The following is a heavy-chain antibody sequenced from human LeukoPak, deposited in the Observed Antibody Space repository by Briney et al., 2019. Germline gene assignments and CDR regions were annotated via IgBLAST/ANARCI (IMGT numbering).Heavy chain of an antibody. CDR2: IYSGGST. J-gene: IGHJ2*01. D-gene: IGHD3-22*01. Sequence: PGGSLRLSCAASGFTVSSNYMSWVRQAPGKGLEWVSVIYSGGSTYYADSVKGRFTISRDNSKNTLYLQMNSLRAEDTAVYYCARSKAIGAAMIVVYFDLWGRGTLVTVSS. CDR1: GFTVSSNY. CDR3: ARSKAIGAAMIVVYFDL. V-gene: IGHV3-66*01.